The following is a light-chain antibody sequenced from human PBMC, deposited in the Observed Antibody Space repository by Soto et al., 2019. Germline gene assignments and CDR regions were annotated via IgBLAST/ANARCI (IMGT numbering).Light chain of an antibody. CDR2: AAS. CDR3: LQDYNYPLT. Sequence: IQMTQSPSSLSASVVDRFTITCLASQSISRYLNWYQQKPGKAPKLLIYAASSLQSGVPSRFSGSGSGTDFTLTISSLQPEDFATYYCLQDYNYPLTFGGGTKVDIK. V-gene: IGKV1-6*01. CDR1: QSISRY. J-gene: IGKJ4*01.